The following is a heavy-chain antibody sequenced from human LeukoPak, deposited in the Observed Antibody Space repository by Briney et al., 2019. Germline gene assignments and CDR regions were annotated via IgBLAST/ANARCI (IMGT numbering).Heavy chain of an antibody. Sequence: TGGSLRLSCTASGFTFSSYAMSWVRQAPGKGLEWVSVMSGSGGTTYYADSVKGRFTVSRDNSKNTVYLQMNSLRAEDTAVYYCANPNSSGFYFSIRFDYWGQGTLVTVSS. D-gene: IGHD3-22*01. CDR2: MSGSGGTT. V-gene: IGHV3-23*01. CDR1: GFTFSSYA. J-gene: IGHJ4*02. CDR3: ANPNSSGFYFSIRFDY.